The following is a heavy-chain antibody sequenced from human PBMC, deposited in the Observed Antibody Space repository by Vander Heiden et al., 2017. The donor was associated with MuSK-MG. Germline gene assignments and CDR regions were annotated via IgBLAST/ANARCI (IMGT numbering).Heavy chain of an antibody. CDR3: ARGPRLALGRNWGFDD. D-gene: IGHD7-27*01. CDR2: ISAYNGNT. J-gene: IGHJ4*02. Sequence: QVQLVQSGAEVKKPGASVKVSCKASGYTFTSYGISWVRQAPGQGLEWMGWISAYNGNTKYAQKRQGRVTMTTDTSTSTADMERRSMRTEDKAVYYCARGPRLALGRNWGFDDWGQGTLVTASS. CDR1: GYTFTSYG. V-gene: IGHV1-18*01.